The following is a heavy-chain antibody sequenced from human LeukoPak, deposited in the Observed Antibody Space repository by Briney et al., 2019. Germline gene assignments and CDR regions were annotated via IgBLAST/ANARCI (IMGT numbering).Heavy chain of an antibody. CDR3: ARDLRRDTMVRGVIFAVAY. J-gene: IGHJ4*02. V-gene: IGHV1-24*01. CDR1: GYTLTELS. Sequence: GASVKVSCKVPGYTLTELSMHWMRQAPGKGLEWMGGFDPEDGETIYAQKFQGRVTMTEDTSTDTAYMELSSLRSDDTAVYYCARDLRRDTMVRGVIFAVAYWGQGTLVTVSS. D-gene: IGHD3-10*01. CDR2: FDPEDGET.